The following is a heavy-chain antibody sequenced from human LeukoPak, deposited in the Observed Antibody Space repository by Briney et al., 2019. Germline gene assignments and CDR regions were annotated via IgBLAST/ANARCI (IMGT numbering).Heavy chain of an antibody. D-gene: IGHD2-2*01. CDR2: VYYSGST. CDR3: ARHKGQHTVDY. J-gene: IGHJ4*02. Sequence: PSETLSLTCIVSGGYVSSSNYYWGWIRQPPGKGLEWIGSVYYSGSTYYNPSLKSRVTISVDTSKNQFSLKLSSATAADTAVSYCARHKGQHTVDYWGQGTLVTVSS. CDR1: GGYVSSSNYY. V-gene: IGHV4-39*01.